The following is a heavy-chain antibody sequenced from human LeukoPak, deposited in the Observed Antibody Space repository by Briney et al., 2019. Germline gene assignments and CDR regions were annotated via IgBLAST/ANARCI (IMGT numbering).Heavy chain of an antibody. D-gene: IGHD3-10*01. J-gene: IGHJ6*03. Sequence: PGGSLRLSCAASGFTFSSYAIHWVRQAPGKGLEWVAVISFDGTDAFYADSVKGRFTISRDNSKNTLYLQMNSLRAEDTAVYYCAKEAVLLWFGGYYYYMDVWGKGTTVTISS. CDR3: AKEAVLLWFGGYYYYMDV. V-gene: IGHV3-30*04. CDR1: GFTFSSYA. CDR2: ISFDGTDA.